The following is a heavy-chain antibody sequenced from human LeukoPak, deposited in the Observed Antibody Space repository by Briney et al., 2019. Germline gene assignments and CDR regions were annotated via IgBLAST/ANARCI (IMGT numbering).Heavy chain of an antibody. CDR3: ARRGVVIRVILVGFHKEANYFDS. Sequence: PGGSLRLSCAVSGITLSNYGMSWVRQAPGKGLEWVTGISGSGGRTNYADSVKGRFTVSRDNPKNTLYLQMNSLRAEDTAVYVCARRGVVIRVILVGFHKEANYFDSWGQGALVIVSS. CDR1: GITLSNYG. V-gene: IGHV3-23*01. J-gene: IGHJ4*02. CDR2: ISGSGGRT. D-gene: IGHD3-10*01.